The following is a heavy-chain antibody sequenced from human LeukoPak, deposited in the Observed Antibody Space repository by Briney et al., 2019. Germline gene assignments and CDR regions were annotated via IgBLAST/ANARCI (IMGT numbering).Heavy chain of an antibody. CDR3: VATEAGARSPTSDY. CDR1: GFTFSNYW. Sequence: PGGSLRLSCAASGFTFSNYWMSWVRQAPGKGLEWVANIKRDGSEKYYVDSVKGRFTISRDNAKNSLYLQMNSLRVEDTAVYYCVATEAGARSPTSDYWGQGTLVTVSS. D-gene: IGHD1-26*01. V-gene: IGHV3-7*01. CDR2: IKRDGSEK. J-gene: IGHJ4*02.